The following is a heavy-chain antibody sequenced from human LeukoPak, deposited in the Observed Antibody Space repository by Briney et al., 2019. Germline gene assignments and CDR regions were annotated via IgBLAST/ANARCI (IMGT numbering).Heavy chain of an antibody. Sequence: SQTLSLTCTVSGGSISTTNWWTWVRQPPGKGLEWIGEIHYGGSATYNPSLNSRVSISLDKSKNQFSLKLRSVTAADTAVYYCARNGPTAAGAFDIWGQGTPVTVSS. D-gene: IGHD6-13*01. J-gene: IGHJ3*02. CDR2: IHYGGSA. CDR1: GGSISTTNW. CDR3: ARNGPTAAGAFDI. V-gene: IGHV4-4*02.